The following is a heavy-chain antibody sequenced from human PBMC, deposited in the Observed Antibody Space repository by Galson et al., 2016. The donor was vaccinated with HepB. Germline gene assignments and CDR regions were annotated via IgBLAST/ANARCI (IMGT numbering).Heavy chain of an antibody. CDR3: AKKSLVAGTATYVFDN. V-gene: IGHV3-33*06. Sequence: SLRLSCAASQFSFSTYGMRWVRQAPGKGLEWVAHIWSDGSNKYYADSVKGRFTISRDNSKNTLYLQMNSLRADDTAVYYCAKKSLVAGTATYVFDNWGQGTLVTVSS. CDR1: QFSFSTYG. D-gene: IGHD6-19*01. CDR2: IWSDGSNK. J-gene: IGHJ4*02.